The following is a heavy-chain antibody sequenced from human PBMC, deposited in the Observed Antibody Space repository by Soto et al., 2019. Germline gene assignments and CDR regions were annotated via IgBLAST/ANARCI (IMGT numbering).Heavy chain of an antibody. Sequence: EVQLVESGGGLVQPGRSPRLSCAASGFTFDDFAMHWVRQPPGKGLEWVAGISLNSASIVYADSVKGPFTISRDNAKTSLNLQLDRLGVKRPPCSSTAKGPGLVPPSGSPASWGQGTLVSVS. J-gene: IGHJ5*02. V-gene: IGHV3-9*01. CDR2: ISLNSASI. D-gene: IGHD2-8*02. CDR3: AKGPGLVPPSGSPAS. CDR1: GFTFDDFA.